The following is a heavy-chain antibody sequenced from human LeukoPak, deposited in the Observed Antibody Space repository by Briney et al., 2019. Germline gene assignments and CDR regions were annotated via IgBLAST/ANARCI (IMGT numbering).Heavy chain of an antibody. CDR1: GYTLTELS. V-gene: IGHV1-24*01. D-gene: IGHD5-12*01. CDR2: FDPEDGET. J-gene: IGHJ6*03. CDR3: ATGSQWLRSSYYYYYMDV. Sequence: ASVKVSCKVSGYTLTELSMHWVRQAPGKGLEWMGGFDPEDGETIYAQKFQGRVTMTEDTSTDTAYMELSSLRSEDTAVYYCATGSQWLRSSYYYYYMDVWGKGTTVTISS.